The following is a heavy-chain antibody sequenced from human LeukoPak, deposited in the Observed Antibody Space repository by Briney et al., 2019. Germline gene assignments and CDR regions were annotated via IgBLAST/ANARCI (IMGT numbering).Heavy chain of an antibody. V-gene: IGHV4-34*01. CDR3: ARGCVVTAQGY. Sequence: SETLSLTCAVYGGSFSGYYWSWIRQPPGKGLEWIGEINHSGSTNYNPSLKSRVTISVDTSKNQFSLKLSSVTAADTAVYYCARGCVVTAQGYWGQGTLVTVSS. D-gene: IGHD2-21*02. J-gene: IGHJ4*02. CDR2: INHSGST. CDR1: GGSFSGYY.